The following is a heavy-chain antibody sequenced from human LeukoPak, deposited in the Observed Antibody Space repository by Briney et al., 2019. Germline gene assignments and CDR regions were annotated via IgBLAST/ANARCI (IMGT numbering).Heavy chain of an antibody. CDR1: GFTFSSYS. CDR3: ARDVDSSSWYTLAIDY. CDR2: ISSSSSTI. J-gene: IGHJ4*02. Sequence: TGGSLRLSCAASGFTFSSYSMNWVRQAPGKGLEWVSYISSSSSTIYYADSVKGRFTISRDNAKNSLYLQMNSLRAEDTAVYYCARDVDSSSWYTLAIDYWGQGTLVTVSS. V-gene: IGHV3-48*01. D-gene: IGHD6-13*01.